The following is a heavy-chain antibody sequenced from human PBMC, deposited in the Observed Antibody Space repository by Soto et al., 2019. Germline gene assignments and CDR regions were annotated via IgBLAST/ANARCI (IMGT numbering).Heavy chain of an antibody. D-gene: IGHD3-10*01. V-gene: IGHV4-34*01. CDR2: INHSGST. CDR1: GGSFSGYY. CDR3: AGHKGSGTYYYGSGSYSYYYYGMDV. J-gene: IGHJ6*02. Sequence: SETLSLTCAVYGGSFSGYYWSWIRQPPGKGLEWIGEINHSGSTNYNPSLKSRVTISVDTSKNQFSLKLSSVTAADTAVYYCAGHKGSGTYYYGSGSYSYYYYGMDVWGQGTTVT.